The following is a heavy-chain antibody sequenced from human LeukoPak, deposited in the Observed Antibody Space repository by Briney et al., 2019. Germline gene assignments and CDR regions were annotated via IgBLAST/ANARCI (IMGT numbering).Heavy chain of an antibody. CDR1: GYTFTGFY. J-gene: IGHJ6*03. D-gene: IGHD3-10*01. Sequence: ASVKVSCKASGYTFTGFYIHWVRQAPGQGPGWMGWINPNIGGTNYAQKFRGRVSLTRDTSTSTAYMELNSLRSDDTAVYYCARCGSGTDLYDYYFMDVWGKGTTVTVSS. CDR3: ARCGSGTDLYDYYFMDV. CDR2: INPNIGGT. V-gene: IGHV1-2*02.